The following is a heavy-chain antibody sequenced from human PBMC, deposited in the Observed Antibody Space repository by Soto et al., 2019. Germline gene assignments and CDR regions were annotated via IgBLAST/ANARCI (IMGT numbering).Heavy chain of an antibody. CDR1: GGSISSSSYY. CDR3: ARGYYDFWSGYQSVGYGMDV. CDR2: IYYSGST. V-gene: IGHV4-39*01. D-gene: IGHD3-3*01. J-gene: IGHJ6*02. Sequence: PSETLSLTCTVSGGSISSSSYYWGWIRQPPGKGLVWIGSIYYSGSTYYNPSLKSRVTISVDTSKNQFSLKLSSVTAADTAVYYCARGYYDFWSGYQSVGYGMDVWGQGTTVTVSS.